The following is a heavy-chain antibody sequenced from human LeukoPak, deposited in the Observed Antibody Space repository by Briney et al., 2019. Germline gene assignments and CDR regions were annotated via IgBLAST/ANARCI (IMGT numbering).Heavy chain of an antibody. Sequence: GGSLRLSCAASGFTFSSYEMNWVRQAPGKGLEWVSYISRSGSTIYYAYSVKGRFTISRDNAKNSLYLQMHSLRAEDTAVYSCARDYCSGGSCYSDYWGQGTLVTVSS. D-gene: IGHD2-15*01. CDR3: ARDYCSGGSCYSDY. CDR1: GFTFSSYE. CDR2: ISRSGSTI. J-gene: IGHJ4*02. V-gene: IGHV3-48*03.